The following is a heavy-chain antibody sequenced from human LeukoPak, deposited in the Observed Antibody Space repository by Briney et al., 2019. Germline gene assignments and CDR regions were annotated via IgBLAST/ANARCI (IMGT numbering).Heavy chain of an antibody. CDR3: ARDGSLAAYLDY. CDR1: SYA. V-gene: IGHV3-23*01. J-gene: IGHJ4*02. D-gene: IGHD3-3*02. CDR2: ISDSGGST. Sequence: SYAMSWVRQAPGKGLEWVSGISDSGGSTYNADSVKGRFTISRDNSKNTLYLQMNSLRAEDTAVYYCARDGSLAAYLDYWGQGTLVTVSS.